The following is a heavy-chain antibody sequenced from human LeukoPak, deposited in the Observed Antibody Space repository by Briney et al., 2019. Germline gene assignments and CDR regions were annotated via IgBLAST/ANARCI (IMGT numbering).Heavy chain of an antibody. CDR2: ISGSGGRT. D-gene: IGHD4-17*01. J-gene: IGHJ4*02. CDR1: GFTVSSNY. CDR3: AKDVYGDYVYYFDY. Sequence: PGGSLRLSCAASGFTVSSNYMSWVRQAPGKGLEWVSAISGSGGRTYYADSVKGRFTISRDNSKNTLYLRMNSLRAEDTAIFYCAKDVYGDYVYYFDYWGQGTLVAVSS. V-gene: IGHV3-23*01.